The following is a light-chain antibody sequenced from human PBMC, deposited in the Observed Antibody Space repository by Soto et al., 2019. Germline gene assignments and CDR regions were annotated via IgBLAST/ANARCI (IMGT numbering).Light chain of an antibody. CDR3: SSYTSSSSLYV. Sequence: QSVLTQPASVSGSPGQSITISCTGTSSDVGGYNYVSWYQQHPGKAPKLMIYDVSNRPSGVSNRFSGSKSGNTASLTISGLQADDDADYYCSSYTSSSSLYVFGTGTKVTDL. CDR1: SSDVGGYNY. CDR2: DVS. J-gene: IGLJ1*01. V-gene: IGLV2-14*01.